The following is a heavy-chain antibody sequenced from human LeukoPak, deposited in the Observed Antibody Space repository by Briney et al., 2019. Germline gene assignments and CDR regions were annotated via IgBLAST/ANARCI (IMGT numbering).Heavy chain of an antibody. Sequence: GGSLRLSCEASGFTVSSNYMSWVRQAPGKGLEWVAVISYDGSNKYYADSVKGRFTISRDNSKNTLYLQMNSLRAEDTAVYYCARPTVYWGQGTLVTVSS. J-gene: IGHJ4*02. V-gene: IGHV3-30-3*01. CDR2: ISYDGSNK. CDR3: ARPTVY. D-gene: IGHD4-17*01. CDR1: GFTVSSNY.